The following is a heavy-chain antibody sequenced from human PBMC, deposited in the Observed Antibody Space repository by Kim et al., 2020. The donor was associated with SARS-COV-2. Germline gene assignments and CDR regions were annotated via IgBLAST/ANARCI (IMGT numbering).Heavy chain of an antibody. CDR3: ASALGH. J-gene: IGHJ4*02. CDR2: YTSVRT. Sequence: YTSVRTNYSPSLQSRVTMSVDMSKNQFSLKVSSVTAADTAVYYCASALGHWGQGTLVTVSS. V-gene: IGHV4-4*07. D-gene: IGHD3-16*02.